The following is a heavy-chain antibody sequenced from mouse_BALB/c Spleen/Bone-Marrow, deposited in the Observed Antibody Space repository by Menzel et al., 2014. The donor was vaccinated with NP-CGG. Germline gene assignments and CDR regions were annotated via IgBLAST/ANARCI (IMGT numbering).Heavy chain of an antibody. Sequence: EVMPVESGGGLVQPGGSRKLSCAASGFTFSSFGMHWVRQAPEKGLEWVAYISSGSSTIYYADTVKGRFTISRDNPKNTLFLQMTSLRSEDTAMYYCARSPYDYAAMDYWGQGTSVTVSS. V-gene: IGHV5-17*02. CDR3: ARSPYDYAAMDY. J-gene: IGHJ4*01. CDR2: ISSGSSTI. D-gene: IGHD2-4*01. CDR1: GFTFSSFG.